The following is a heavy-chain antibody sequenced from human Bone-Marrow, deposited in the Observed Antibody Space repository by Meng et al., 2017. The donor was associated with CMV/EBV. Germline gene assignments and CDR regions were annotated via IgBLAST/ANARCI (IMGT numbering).Heavy chain of an antibody. CDR3: AKSIVVVNPFDY. D-gene: IGHD3-22*01. CDR2: ISGSGGST. Sequence: GESLKISCAASGFTFSSYAMSWVRQAPGKGLEWVSAISGSGGSTYYADSVKGRFTISRDNSKNTLYLQMNSLRAEDTAVYYCAKSIVVVNPFDYWGQGTLVTSPQ. V-gene: IGHV3-23*01. J-gene: IGHJ4*02. CDR1: GFTFSSYA.